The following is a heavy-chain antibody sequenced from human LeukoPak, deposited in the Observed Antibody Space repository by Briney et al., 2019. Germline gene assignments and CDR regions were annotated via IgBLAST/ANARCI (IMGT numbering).Heavy chain of an antibody. CDR3: VRDNDWAFHY. V-gene: IGHV3-48*02. CDR1: GFTFSDYV. CDR2: INHNGEMI. Sequence: GGSLRLSCAASGFTFSDYVMSWVRQAPGKGLEWVSYINHNGEMIYYADSVKGRFTISRDTAKKALYLQMNSLRDDDTALYYCVRDNDWAFHYWGQGTLVTVSS. J-gene: IGHJ4*02. D-gene: IGHD3-9*01.